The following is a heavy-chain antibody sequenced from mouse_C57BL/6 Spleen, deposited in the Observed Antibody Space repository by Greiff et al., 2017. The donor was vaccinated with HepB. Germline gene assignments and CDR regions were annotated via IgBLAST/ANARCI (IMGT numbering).Heavy chain of an antibody. V-gene: IGHV1-50*01. D-gene: IGHD1-2*01. CDR2: IDPSDSYT. J-gene: IGHJ2*01. Sequence: QVQLQQPGAELVKPGASVKLSCKASGYTFTSYWMQWVKQRPGQGLEWIGEIDPSDSYTNYNQKFKGKATLTVDTSSSTAYMQLSSLTSEDSAVCYCARRGATTADYWGQGTTLTVSS. CDR3: ARRGATTADY. CDR1: GYTFTSYW.